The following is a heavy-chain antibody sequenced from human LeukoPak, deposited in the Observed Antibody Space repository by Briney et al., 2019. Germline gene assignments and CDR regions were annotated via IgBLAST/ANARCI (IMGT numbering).Heavy chain of an antibody. J-gene: IGHJ4*02. V-gene: IGHV4-59*08. Sequence: PSETLSLTCTVSGGSISSYYWSWIRQPPGKGLEWLGYIYYSGSTNYNPSLKSRVTISVDTSKNQFSLKLSSVTAADTAVYYCARIQDHYDSSGYHQYYFDYWGQGTLVTVSS. CDR3: ARIQDHYDSSGYHQYYFDY. CDR2: IYYSGST. D-gene: IGHD3-22*01. CDR1: GGSISSYY.